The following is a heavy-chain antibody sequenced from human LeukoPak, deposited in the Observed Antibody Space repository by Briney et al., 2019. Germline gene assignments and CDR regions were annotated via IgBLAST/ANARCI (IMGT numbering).Heavy chain of an antibody. CDR2: ISAYNGNT. Sequence: ASVKVSCKASGYTFTSYGISWVRQAPGQGLEWMGWISAYNGNTNYAQKLQGRVTMTTDTSTSTAYVELRSLRSDDTAVYYCARVTFSGDAFDIWGQGTMVTVSS. CDR1: GYTFTSYG. J-gene: IGHJ3*02. V-gene: IGHV1-18*01. D-gene: IGHD2/OR15-2a*01. CDR3: ARVTFSGDAFDI.